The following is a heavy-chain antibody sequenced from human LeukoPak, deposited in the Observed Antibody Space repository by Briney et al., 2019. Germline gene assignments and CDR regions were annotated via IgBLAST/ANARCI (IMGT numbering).Heavy chain of an antibody. J-gene: IGHJ4*02. D-gene: IGHD3-22*01. Sequence: PSETLSLTCTVSGGSISSSSYYWGWIRQPPGKGLEWIGSIYYSGSTYYNPSLKGRVTISVDTSKNQFSLKLSSVTAADTAVYYCASSALMYDSSGYGYWGQGTLVTVSS. CDR3: ASSALMYDSSGYGY. CDR2: IYYSGST. V-gene: IGHV4-39*07. CDR1: GGSISSSSYY.